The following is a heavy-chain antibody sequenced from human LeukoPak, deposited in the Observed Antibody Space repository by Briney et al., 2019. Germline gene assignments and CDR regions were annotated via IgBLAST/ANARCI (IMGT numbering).Heavy chain of an antibody. CDR3: ATYGEDIVVVPAAIIFDY. CDR1: GFTFSSYW. Sequence: GGSLRLSCAASGFTFSSYWMSWVRQAPGKGLEWVANIKQDGSEKYYVDSVKGQFTISRDNAKNSLYLQMNSLRAEDTAVYYCATYGEDIVVVPAAIIFDYWGQGTLVTVSS. CDR2: IKQDGSEK. V-gene: IGHV3-7*01. D-gene: IGHD2-2*02. J-gene: IGHJ4*02.